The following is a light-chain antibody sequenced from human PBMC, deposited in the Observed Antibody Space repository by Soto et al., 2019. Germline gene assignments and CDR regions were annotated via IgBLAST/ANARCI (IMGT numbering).Light chain of an antibody. V-gene: IGKV1-9*01. Sequence: DIQMTQSPSSLSASVGDRVSFTCQASHDISSYLAWYQQKPGKAPKLLIYAASTLQSGVPSRFSGSGSGTDFTLTISSLQPEDFATYYCQQLNSYPPITFGGGTKVDIK. CDR1: HDISSY. CDR3: QQLNSYPPIT. CDR2: AAS. J-gene: IGKJ4*01.